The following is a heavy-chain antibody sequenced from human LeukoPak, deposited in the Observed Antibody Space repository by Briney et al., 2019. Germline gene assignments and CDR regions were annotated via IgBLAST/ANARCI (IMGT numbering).Heavy chain of an antibody. CDR3: SKDNRPHYTSCPNPHPLP. V-gene: IGHV3-9*01. D-gene: IGHD2-2*01. Sequence: GRSLRLSCAGSGFIFNNYAMHWVRQPPGKGLEWVSGISWNSGSIDYADSVKGRFTISRDNAKNSLYLQMNSLRVEDTAFYYLSKDNRPHYTSCPNPHPLPWGQGAPVTVSS. CDR1: GFIFNNYA. J-gene: IGHJ5*02. CDR2: ISWNSGSI.